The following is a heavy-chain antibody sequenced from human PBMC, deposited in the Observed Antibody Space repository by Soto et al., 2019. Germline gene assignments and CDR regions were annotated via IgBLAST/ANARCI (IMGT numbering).Heavy chain of an antibody. CDR1: GGTFSSYA. CDR2: IIPIFGTA. Sequence: QVQLVQSGAEVKKPGSSVKVSCKASGGTFSSYAISWVRQAPGQGLEWMGGIIPIFGTANYAQKFQGRVTITADESTSTAYMELSSLRSEDTAVYYCARGGWQQREKLQEKRGWFDPWGQGTLVTVSS. J-gene: IGHJ5*02. V-gene: IGHV1-69*01. CDR3: ARGGWQQREKLQEKRGWFDP. D-gene: IGHD6-13*01.